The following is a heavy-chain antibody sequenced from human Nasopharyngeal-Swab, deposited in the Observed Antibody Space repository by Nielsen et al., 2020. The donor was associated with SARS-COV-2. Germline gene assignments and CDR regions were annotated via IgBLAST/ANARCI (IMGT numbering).Heavy chain of an antibody. CDR3: ARGDMLYYGSGTY. CDR2: IYFGGST. CDR1: GGSISSGDYY. Sequence: SETLSLTCTVSGGSISSGDYYWSWIRQPPGKGLEWIGYIYFGGSTNYNASLKSRVTISEDTSKNQFSLKLTSVNAADTAVYYCARGDMLYYGSGTYWGQGTLVTVSS. J-gene: IGHJ4*02. D-gene: IGHD3-10*01. V-gene: IGHV4-30-4*01.